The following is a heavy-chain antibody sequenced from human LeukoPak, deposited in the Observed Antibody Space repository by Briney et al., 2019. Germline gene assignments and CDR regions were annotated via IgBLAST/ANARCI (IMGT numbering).Heavy chain of an antibody. D-gene: IGHD1-26*01. CDR1: GYTFTSYG. CDR3: ARDLGTVGATGYYYYYYMDV. V-gene: IGHV1-18*01. Sequence: GASVKVSCKASGYTFTSYGISWVRQAPGQGLEWMGWISAYNGNTNYAQKLQGRVTMITDTSTSTAYMELRSLRSDDTAVYYCARDLGTVGATGYYYYYYMDVWGKGTTVTVSS. J-gene: IGHJ6*03. CDR2: ISAYNGNT.